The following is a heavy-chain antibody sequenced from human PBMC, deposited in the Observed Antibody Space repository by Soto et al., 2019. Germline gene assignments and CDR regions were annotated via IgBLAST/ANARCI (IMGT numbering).Heavy chain of an antibody. D-gene: IGHD3-10*01. Sequence: SETLSLTCTVSGGSVSSNSYSWGWIRQPPGKGMEWIGEINHSGSTNYNPSLKSRVTISVDTSKNQFSLKLSSVTAADTAVYYCATCGSSGYYGSGSYSWFDPWGQGTLVTVSS. CDR2: INHSGST. CDR3: ATCGSSGYYGSGSYSWFDP. V-gene: IGHV4-39*07. CDR1: GGSVSSNSYS. J-gene: IGHJ5*02.